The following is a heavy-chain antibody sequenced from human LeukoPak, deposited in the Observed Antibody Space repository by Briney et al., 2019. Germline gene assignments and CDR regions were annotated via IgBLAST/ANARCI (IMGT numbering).Heavy chain of an antibody. D-gene: IGHD3-10*01. CDR2: ISAYNGNT. V-gene: IGHV1-18*01. CDR1: GYTLTSYG. J-gene: IGHJ6*02. Sequence: ASVKVSCKASGYTLTSYGISWVRQAPGQGLEWMGWISAYNGNTNYAQKLQGRVTMTTDTSTSTAYMELRSLRSDDTAVYYCARDEGIVETARRYYYYYGMDVWGQGTTVTVSS. CDR3: ARDEGIVETARRYYYYYGMDV.